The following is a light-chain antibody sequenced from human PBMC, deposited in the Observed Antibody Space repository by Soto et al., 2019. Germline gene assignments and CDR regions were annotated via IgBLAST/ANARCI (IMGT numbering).Light chain of an antibody. CDR1: QTFSSSY. V-gene: IGKV3-20*01. CDR2: GAS. Sequence: EIVLRQCPGTLSLSPGEIATLSCGASQTFSSSYLAWYQQKPGQAPRLLIYGASTRATGIPARFSGSGSGTEFTLTITRLQPEEFATYYCKQYKSYWTFGQGTKV. CDR3: KQYKSYWT. J-gene: IGKJ1*01.